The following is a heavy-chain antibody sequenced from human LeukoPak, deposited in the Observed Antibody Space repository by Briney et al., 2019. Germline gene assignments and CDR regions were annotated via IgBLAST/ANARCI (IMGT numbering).Heavy chain of an antibody. V-gene: IGHV3-23*01. CDR2: ISNNGGYT. CDR1: GFTFSSSA. D-gene: IGHD2-15*01. J-gene: IGHJ4*02. Sequence: GGSLRLSCAASGFTFSSSAMSWVRQAPGKGLEWVSAISNNGGYTYYADSVQGRFTISRDNSKSTLCLQMNSLRAEDTAVYYCAKQLGYCSDGSCYFPYWGQGTLVTVSS. CDR3: AKQLGYCSDGSCYFPY.